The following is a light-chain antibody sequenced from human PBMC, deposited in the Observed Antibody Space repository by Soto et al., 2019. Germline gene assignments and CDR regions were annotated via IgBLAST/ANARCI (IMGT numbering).Light chain of an antibody. CDR1: QSVSSN. CDR3: QQYNNWPRT. V-gene: IGKV3-15*01. J-gene: IGKJ1*01. CDR2: GAS. Sequence: EIGLTQSTGTLSWSAGDRATLSWWASQSVSSNLAWYQQKPGQAPRPHIYGASTRATGIPARFSGSGYGTEFNLTISSLQSEDFAVYYCQQYNNWPRTFGQGTKVDIK.